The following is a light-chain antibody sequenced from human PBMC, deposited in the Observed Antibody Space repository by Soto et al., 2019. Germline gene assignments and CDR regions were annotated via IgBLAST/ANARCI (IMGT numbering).Light chain of an antibody. J-gene: IGKJ4*02. CDR2: KAS. Sequence: DIQMTQSPSTLSASVGDRVTITCRASQSISSWLAWYQQKPGKAPKLLIYKASNLQSGVPSRVSGSGSGADFTLTISSLQPDDCATYRCQHYSTHPLTFGGGTKVEIK. V-gene: IGKV1-5*03. CDR1: QSISSW. CDR3: QHYSTHPLT.